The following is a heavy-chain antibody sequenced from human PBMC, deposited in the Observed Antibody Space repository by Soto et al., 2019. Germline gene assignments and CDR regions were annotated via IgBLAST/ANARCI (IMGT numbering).Heavy chain of an antibody. V-gene: IGHV3-30*04. Sequence: GGSLRLSCAASGFAFNIYAMHWVRQAPGMGLEWLAVISHDGTNRYYADSVKGRVTISRDNSENTLYLQMNSLRVEDTAVYYCAREGIQLWSNTFDIWGQGAMVTVSS. J-gene: IGHJ3*02. D-gene: IGHD5-18*01. CDR3: AREGIQLWSNTFDI. CDR2: ISHDGTNR. CDR1: GFAFNIYA.